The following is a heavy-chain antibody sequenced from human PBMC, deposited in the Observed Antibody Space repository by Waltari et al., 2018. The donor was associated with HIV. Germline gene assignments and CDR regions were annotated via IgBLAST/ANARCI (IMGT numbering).Heavy chain of an antibody. CDR3: AKEPYTGTYYYYGMDV. Sequence: QVQLVESGGGVVQPGRSLRPSCAASGFTFSSYGRPWVRQAPGKGLEWGAVISYDGSNKFYADSVKGRFTISRDNSKNTLYLQMNSLRAEDTAVYYCAKEPYTGTYYYYGMDVWGQGTTVTVSS. V-gene: IGHV3-30*18. D-gene: IGHD1-26*01. CDR1: GFTFSSYG. CDR2: ISYDGSNK. J-gene: IGHJ6*02.